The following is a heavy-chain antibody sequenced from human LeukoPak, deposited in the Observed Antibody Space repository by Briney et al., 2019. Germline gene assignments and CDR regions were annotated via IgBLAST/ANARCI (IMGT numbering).Heavy chain of an antibody. Sequence: SETLSLTCTVSGGSISSYYWSWIRQPPGKGLEWIGSIYYSGSTYYNPSLKSRVTISVDTSKNQFSLKLSSVTAADTAVYYCARDGESSGYTANDYWGQGTLVTVSS. CDR3: ARDGESSGYTANDY. J-gene: IGHJ4*02. CDR1: GGSISSYY. D-gene: IGHD6-19*01. V-gene: IGHV4-59*05. CDR2: IYYSGST.